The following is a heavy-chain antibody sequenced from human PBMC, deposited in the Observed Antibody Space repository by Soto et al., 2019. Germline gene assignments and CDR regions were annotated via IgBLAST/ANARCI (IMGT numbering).Heavy chain of an antibody. CDR2: ISGSCGSR. V-gene: IGHV3-23*01. CDR1: GFTFSSYT. Sequence: GGSLRLSCAASGFTFSSYTMSWVRQAPGKGLEWVSAISGSCGSRYYADSVTGRFTISRDNSKNTLYLQMNSLRAEDTAVYYCAKDPYISSSGVYWGQGTLVPFSS. CDR3: AKDPYISSSGVY. D-gene: IGHD6-6*01. J-gene: IGHJ4*02.